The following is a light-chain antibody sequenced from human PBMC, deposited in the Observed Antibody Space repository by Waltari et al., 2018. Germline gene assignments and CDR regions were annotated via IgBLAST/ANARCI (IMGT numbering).Light chain of an antibody. CDR3: AAWDDSLNGWV. Sequence: QSVLTQPPSASGTPGPRVTIPCSGSSSNIGSNTVNWYQQLPGTAPKLLIYSNNQRPSGVPDRFSGSKSGTSASLAISGLQSEDEADYYCAAWDDSLNGWVFGGRTKLTVL. V-gene: IGLV1-44*01. CDR1: SSNIGSNT. J-gene: IGLJ3*02. CDR2: SNN.